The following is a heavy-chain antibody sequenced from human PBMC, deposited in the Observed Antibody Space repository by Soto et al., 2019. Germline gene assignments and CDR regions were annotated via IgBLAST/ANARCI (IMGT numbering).Heavy chain of an antibody. CDR3: ARVAPYYYGSGSYYFDY. J-gene: IGHJ4*02. V-gene: IGHV3-7*01. CDR2: IKQDGSEK. CDR1: GFTFSSYQ. Sequence: GGSLRLSCAASGFTFSSYQMNWVRQAPGKGLEWVANIKQDGSEKYYVDSVKGRFTISRDNAKNSLYLQMNSLRAEDTAVYYCARVAPYYYGSGSYYFDYWGQGTLVTVS. D-gene: IGHD3-10*01.